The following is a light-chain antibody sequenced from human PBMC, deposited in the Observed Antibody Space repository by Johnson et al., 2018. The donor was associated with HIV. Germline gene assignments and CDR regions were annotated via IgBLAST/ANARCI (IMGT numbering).Light chain of an antibody. CDR2: DDN. CDR1: YSNIGSNY. J-gene: IGLJ1*01. V-gene: IGLV1-51*01. Sequence: QAVLTQPPSVSAAPGQTVTISCSGSYSNIGSNYVSWYQQLPGTAPKLLIYDDNKRPSGIPDRFSGSKSGPSATPGTSGLQNGDEADYYCGTWDSSLITGFFGTGTKVTVL. CDR3: GTWDSSLITGF.